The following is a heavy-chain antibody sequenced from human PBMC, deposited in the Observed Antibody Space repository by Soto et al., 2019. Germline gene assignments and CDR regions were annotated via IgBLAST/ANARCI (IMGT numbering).Heavy chain of an antibody. CDR2: INHSGST. CDR1: GGPFSGYY. J-gene: IGHJ5*02. D-gene: IGHD4-17*01. Sequence: CETMSLTCAVYGGPFSGYYWSWIRQPPGKGLEWIGEINHSGSTNYNPSLKSRVTISVNTSKNQFSLNLSSVNSADMTVYYSASRAMIGLSTSTDWCEPRGQG. CDR3: ASRAMIGLSTSTDWCEP. V-gene: IGHV4-34*01.